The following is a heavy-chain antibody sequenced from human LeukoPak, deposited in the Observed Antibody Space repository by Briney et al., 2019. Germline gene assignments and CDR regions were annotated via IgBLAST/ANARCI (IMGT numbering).Heavy chain of an antibody. Sequence: NPSETLSLTCTVSGYSISSGYYWGWIRQPPGKGLEWIGSIYHSGSTYYNPSLKSRVTISVDTSKNQFSLKLSSVTAADTAVYYCAREPGDFWSGISAFDYWGQGTLVTVSS. CDR2: IYHSGST. CDR3: AREPGDFWSGISAFDY. CDR1: GYSISSGYY. D-gene: IGHD3-3*01. J-gene: IGHJ4*02. V-gene: IGHV4-38-2*02.